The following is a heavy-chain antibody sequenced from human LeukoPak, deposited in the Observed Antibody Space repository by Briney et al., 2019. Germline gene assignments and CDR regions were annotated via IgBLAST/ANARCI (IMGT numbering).Heavy chain of an antibody. CDR1: GFTFSSYW. J-gene: IGHJ4*02. Sequence: GGSLRLSCAASGFTFSSYWMHWVRQAPGKGLVWVSRINSDGSSTSYADSVKGRFTISRDNAKNTLYLQMNSLRAEDTAVYYCARRQYSSGWYYSDYWGQGTLVTVSS. CDR2: INSDGSST. D-gene: IGHD6-19*01. CDR3: ARRQYSSGWYYSDY. V-gene: IGHV3-74*01.